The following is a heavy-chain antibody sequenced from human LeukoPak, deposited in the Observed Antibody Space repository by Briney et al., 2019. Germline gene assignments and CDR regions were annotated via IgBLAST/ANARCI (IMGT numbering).Heavy chain of an antibody. D-gene: IGHD2-2*01. CDR1: GYTFSDYY. CDR3: TRDHCSFVNCYEDYYYGMDV. Sequence: ASVKVSFKASGYTFSDYYMHWVRQAPGQGLEWMGWINPNNGGTTYAQNFQGRVTMTRDTSISTAYMELSRLRSDDSAIYYCTRDHCSFVNCYEDYYYGMDVWGQGTTVTVSS. J-gene: IGHJ6*02. CDR2: INPNNGGT. V-gene: IGHV1-2*02.